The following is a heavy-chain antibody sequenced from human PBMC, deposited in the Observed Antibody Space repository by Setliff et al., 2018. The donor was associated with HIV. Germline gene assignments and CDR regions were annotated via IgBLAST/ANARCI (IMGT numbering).Heavy chain of an antibody. J-gene: IGHJ4*02. V-gene: IGHV4-39*07. CDR2: IYYSGST. CDR1: GGSISSSSYY. D-gene: IGHD6-6*01. CDR3: ARFSTSSGGTFDY. Sequence: LSLTCTVSGGSISSSSYYWGWIRQPPGKGLEWIGSIYYSGSTYYNPSLKSRVTISVDTSKNQFSLKLTSVTAADTAVYYCARFSTSSGGTFDYWGQGTLVTVSS.